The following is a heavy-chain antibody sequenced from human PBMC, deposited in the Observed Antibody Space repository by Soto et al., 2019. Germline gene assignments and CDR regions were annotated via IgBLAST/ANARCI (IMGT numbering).Heavy chain of an antibody. D-gene: IGHD6-13*01. Sequence: PGESLKISCKASGYSFTIYWIGWVRQMPGQGLEGMGIIYPGDSDTRYSPSFQGQVTISADKSISTAYLQWSSLKASDTAMYYCARTAAAGKYYYGMDVWGQGTTVTVSS. CDR3: ARTAAAGKYYYGMDV. CDR1: GYSFTIYW. CDR2: IYPGDSDT. J-gene: IGHJ6*02. V-gene: IGHV5-51*01.